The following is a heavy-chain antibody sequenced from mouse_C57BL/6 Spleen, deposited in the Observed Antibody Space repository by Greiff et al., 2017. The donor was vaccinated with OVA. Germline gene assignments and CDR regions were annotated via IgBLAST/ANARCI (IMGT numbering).Heavy chain of an antibody. CDR2: ISSGGSYT. CDR3: ARRYYSP. Sequence: DVQLVESGGDLVKPGGSLKLSCAASGFTFSSYGMSWVRQTPDKRLEWVATISSGGSYTYYPDSVKGRFTISRDNAKNTLYLQMSSLKSEDTAMYYCARRYYSPWGQGTLVTVSA. J-gene: IGHJ3*01. D-gene: IGHD2-12*01. V-gene: IGHV5-6*01. CDR1: GFTFSSYG.